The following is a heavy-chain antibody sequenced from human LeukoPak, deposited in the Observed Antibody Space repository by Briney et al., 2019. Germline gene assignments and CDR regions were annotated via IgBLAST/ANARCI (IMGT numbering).Heavy chain of an antibody. CDR3: AKGVRGGYDFWSGYDYFDY. CDR1: GFSFSSYG. J-gene: IGHJ4*02. CDR2: IWYDGSKK. V-gene: IGHV3-30*02. D-gene: IGHD3-3*01. Sequence: GGSLRLSCAASGFSFSSYGMHWVRQAPGKGLEWVAVIWYDGSKKYYADSVKGRFIISRDNSKNSLYLQMNSLRAEDTALYYCAKGVRGGYDFWSGYDYFDYWGQGTLVTVSS.